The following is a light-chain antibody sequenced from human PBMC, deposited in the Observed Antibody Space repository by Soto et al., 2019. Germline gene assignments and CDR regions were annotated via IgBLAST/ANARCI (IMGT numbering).Light chain of an antibody. J-gene: IGKJ4*01. CDR3: QQSYNTLT. CDR2: AAS. CDR1: QSISRY. Sequence: DIQMTQSPSSLSASVGDRVTITCRASQSISRYLNWYQQKPGKAPKLLINAASSLQSGVPSRFGGSGSGTDFALTISSLQPEDFATYYCQQSYNTLTFGGGTKVAIK. V-gene: IGKV1-39*01.